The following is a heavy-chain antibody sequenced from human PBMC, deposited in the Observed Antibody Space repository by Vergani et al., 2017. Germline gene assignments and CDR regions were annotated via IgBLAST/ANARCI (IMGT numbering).Heavy chain of an antibody. J-gene: IGHJ6*02. Sequence: QVQLVQSGAEVKKPGASVKVSCKASGYTFTSYYMHLVRQAPGQGLEWMGIINPSGCSTSYAQKFQGRVTMTRDTSTSTVYMELSSLRSEDTAVYYCARSIAVAVSGMDVWGQGTTVTVSS. CDR3: ARSIAVAVSGMDV. CDR1: GYTFTSYY. D-gene: IGHD6-19*01. CDR2: INPSGCST. V-gene: IGHV1-46*03.